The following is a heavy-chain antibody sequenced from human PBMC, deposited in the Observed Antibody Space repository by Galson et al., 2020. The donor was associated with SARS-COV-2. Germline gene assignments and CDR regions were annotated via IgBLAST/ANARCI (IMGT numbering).Heavy chain of an antibody. J-gene: IGHJ6*03. CDR1: GYSFTSYW. CDR3: AKVPITVTIFGVVISYYMDV. Sequence: GESLKISCKGSGYSFTSYWIGWVRQMPGKGLEWMGIIYPGDSDTRYSPSFQGQVTISADKSISTAYLQWSSLKASDTAMYYCAKVPITVTIFGVVISYYMDVWGKGTTVTVSS. V-gene: IGHV5-51*01. CDR2: IYPGDSDT. D-gene: IGHD3-3*01.